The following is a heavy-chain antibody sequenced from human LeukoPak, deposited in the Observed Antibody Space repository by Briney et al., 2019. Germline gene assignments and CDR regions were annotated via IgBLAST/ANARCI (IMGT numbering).Heavy chain of an antibody. Sequence: PGGSLRLSCAASGFTFSSYEMNWVRQAPGKGLEWVSYISSSGSTIYYADSVKGRFTISRDNAKNSLYLQMNSLRAEDTAVYYCARDSPRRGFDPWGQGTLVTVS. J-gene: IGHJ5*02. CDR2: ISSSGSTI. CDR3: ARDSPRRGFDP. CDR1: GFTFSSYE. V-gene: IGHV3-48*03.